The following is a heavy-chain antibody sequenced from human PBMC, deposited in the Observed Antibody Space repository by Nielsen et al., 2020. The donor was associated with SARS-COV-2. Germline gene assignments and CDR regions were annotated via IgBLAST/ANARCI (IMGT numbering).Heavy chain of an antibody. CDR2: HYNSANT. J-gene: IGHJ4*02. Sequence: SETLSLTCSISGGSMNFFYWSWIRHAPGKGLEWIAYHYNSANTMYNSSLKSRVPMSVDTSKNQLSLRLTSVTAADPAVYYCARGCARFGYWGQGTLVTVSS. CDR3: ARGCARFGY. CDR1: GGSMNFFY. V-gene: IGHV4-59*01. D-gene: IGHD2-2*03.